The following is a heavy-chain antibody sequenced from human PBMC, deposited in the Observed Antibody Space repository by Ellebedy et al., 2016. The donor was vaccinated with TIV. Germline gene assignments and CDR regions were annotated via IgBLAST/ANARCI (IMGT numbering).Heavy chain of an antibody. D-gene: IGHD6-19*01. V-gene: IGHV1-46*01. J-gene: IGHJ4*02. CDR3: ARGGDSSGWSSYFDY. CDR2: INPSGGST. CDR1: GYSFTNYY. Sequence: ASVKVSCXASGYSFTNYYMHWVRQAPGQGLEWMGIINPSGGSTSYAQKFQGRVTMTRDTSTSTVYMELSSLRSEDTAVYYCARGGDSSGWSSYFDYWGQGILVTVSS.